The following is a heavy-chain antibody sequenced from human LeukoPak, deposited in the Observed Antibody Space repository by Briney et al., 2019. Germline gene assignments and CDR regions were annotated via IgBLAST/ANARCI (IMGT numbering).Heavy chain of an antibody. Sequence: AGGPLRLSCAASGFTFSRYWMHWVRQAPGKGLLWVSHIHNDGSRTDYADSVKGRFTISRDNAKNTLYLQMNSLRAEDTAVYYCARGGYTYGHDYWGQGTLVTVSS. CDR2: IHNDGSRT. CDR3: ARGGYTYGHDY. CDR1: GFTFSRYW. V-gene: IGHV3-74*01. J-gene: IGHJ4*02. D-gene: IGHD5-18*01.